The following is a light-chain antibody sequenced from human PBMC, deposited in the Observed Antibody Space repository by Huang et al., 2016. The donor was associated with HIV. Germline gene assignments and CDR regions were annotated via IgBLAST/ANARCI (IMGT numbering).Light chain of an antibody. J-gene: IGKJ2*01. CDR2: GAS. CDR3: QQYGGSSMYT. V-gene: IGKV3-20*01. Sequence: EIVLTQSPGTLSLSPGERATLSCRARQSVSSSYLAWYQQKPGQAPRLLIYGASSRTTGIPDRFSGSGSGTDFTLIINRLEPEDFAVYYCQQYGGSSMYTFGQGTKLEIK. CDR1: QSVSSSY.